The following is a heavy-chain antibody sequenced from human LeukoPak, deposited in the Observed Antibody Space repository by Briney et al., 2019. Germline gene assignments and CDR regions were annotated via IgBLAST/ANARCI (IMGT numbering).Heavy chain of an antibody. V-gene: IGHV3-74*01. CDR2: ISPDGSYT. Sequence: GGSLRLSCAASGFTFSSSWMHWVRQVPGKGLVWVSHISPDGSYTDYADSVKGRLIISRDNAKNTMSLQMNSLRAEDTAVYYCVRDLSFSPDSWGQGTLVSVSS. J-gene: IGHJ4*02. CDR3: VRDLSFSPDS. CDR1: GFTFSSSW.